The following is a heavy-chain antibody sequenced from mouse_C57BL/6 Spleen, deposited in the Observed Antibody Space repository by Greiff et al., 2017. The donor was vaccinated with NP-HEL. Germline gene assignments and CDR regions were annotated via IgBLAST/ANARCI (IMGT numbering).Heavy chain of an antibody. D-gene: IGHD2-14*01. V-gene: IGHV1-82*01. J-gene: IGHJ2*01. CDR1: GYAFSSSW. CDR3: ARSGTPAFEQ. CDR2: IYPGDGDT. Sequence: QVQLKQSGPELVKPGASVQISCKASGYAFSSSWMNWVKQRPGKGLEWIGRIYPGDGDTNYNGKFKGKATLPADISSGTAYMQLSSRTSEDSAVYFCARSGTPAFEQWGGGTTVTVFS.